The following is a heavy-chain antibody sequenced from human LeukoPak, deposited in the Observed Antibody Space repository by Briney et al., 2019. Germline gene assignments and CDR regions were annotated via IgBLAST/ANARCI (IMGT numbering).Heavy chain of an antibody. V-gene: IGHV1-18*01. J-gene: IGHJ3*02. Sequence: ASVKVSCKASGYTFTSYGISWVRQAPGQGLEWMGWISAYNGNTNYAQKLQGRVTMATDTSTNTAYMELRSLRSDDTAVYYCAMAAAGTAGYDAFDIWGQGTMVTVSS. CDR1: GYTFTSYG. D-gene: IGHD6-13*01. CDR2: ISAYNGNT. CDR3: AMAAAGTAGYDAFDI.